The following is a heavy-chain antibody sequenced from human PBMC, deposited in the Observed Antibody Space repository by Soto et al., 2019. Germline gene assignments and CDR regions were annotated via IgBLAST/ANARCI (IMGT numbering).Heavy chain of an antibody. CDR2: ISYDGSNK. D-gene: IGHD6-19*01. Sequence: QVHLVESGGGVVQPGRALRLSCAASGFTFSSYARHWVRQDPGKGLEWVAGISYDGSNKYYADSVKGRFTISGDNSKNRLYLQMNSLRAEDTAVYYGARAQYSSGWSSNPWGQGTLVTVAS. J-gene: IGHJ5*02. CDR3: ARAQYSSGWSSNP. CDR1: GFTFSSYA. V-gene: IGHV3-30-3*01.